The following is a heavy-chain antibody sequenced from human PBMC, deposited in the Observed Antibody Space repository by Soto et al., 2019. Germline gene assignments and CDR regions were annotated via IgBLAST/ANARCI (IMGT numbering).Heavy chain of an antibody. J-gene: IGHJ6*02. V-gene: IGHV4-4*07. CDR1: GRTISSYY. CDR2: IYTSGST. D-gene: IGHD3-3*01. CDR3: ARVSTHYEGWCGSNGEFCYSGMDF. Sequence: SEKLSLTCTVSGRTISSYYWSWIRQPAGKGMEWIGRIYTSGSTNYNPSLKSRVTMSVDTSKNQFSLKLSSVTAADTAVYYCARVSTHYEGWCGSNGEFCYSGMDFWGQGTTVTV.